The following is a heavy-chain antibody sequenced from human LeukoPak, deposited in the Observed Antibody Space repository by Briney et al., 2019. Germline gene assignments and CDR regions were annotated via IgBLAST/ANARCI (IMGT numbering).Heavy chain of an antibody. CDR1: GFTFSSYS. D-gene: IGHD3-10*01. CDR3: ARGYLVGRYYGSGSYYGY. CDR2: ISSSSSYI. J-gene: IGHJ4*02. V-gene: IGHV3-21*01. Sequence: GGSLRLSCAASGFTFSSYSMNWVRQAPGKGLEWVSSISSSSSYIYYADSVKGRFTISRDNAKNSLYLQMNSLRAEDTAVYYCARGYLVGRYYGSGSYYGYWGQGTLVTVSS.